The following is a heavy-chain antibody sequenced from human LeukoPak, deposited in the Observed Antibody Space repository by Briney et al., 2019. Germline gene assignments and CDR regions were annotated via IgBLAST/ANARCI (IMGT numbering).Heavy chain of an antibody. CDR1: GFTFITYS. V-gene: IGHV3-21*01. CDR2: ISSSSSYI. J-gene: IGHJ5*02. Sequence: GGSLRLSCAASGFTFITYSMNWVRQAPGKGLEWVSSISSSSSYIYYADSVRGRFTISGDNAKNSLYLQMNSLRAEDTAVYYCAREGNSDNWFDPWGQGTLVTVSS. CDR3: AREGNSDNWFDP. D-gene: IGHD2-21*01.